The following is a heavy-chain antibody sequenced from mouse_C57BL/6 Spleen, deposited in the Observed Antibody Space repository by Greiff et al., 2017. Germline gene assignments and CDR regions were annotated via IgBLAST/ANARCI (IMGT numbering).Heavy chain of an antibody. D-gene: IGHD1-1*02. CDR2: ISSGSSTL. Sequence: EVKLMESGGGLVKPGGSLKLSCAASGFTFSDYGMHWVRQAPEKGLEWVAYISSGSSTLYYADTVKGRFTIARDNAKNTLFLQMTSLRSEDTAMYYCARRVGAKDYWGQGTSVTVSS. CDR1: GFTFSDYG. CDR3: ARRVGAKDY. J-gene: IGHJ4*01. V-gene: IGHV5-17*01.